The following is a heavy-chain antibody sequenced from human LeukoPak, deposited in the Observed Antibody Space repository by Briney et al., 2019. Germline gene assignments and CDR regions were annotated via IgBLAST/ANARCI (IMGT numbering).Heavy chain of an antibody. Sequence: PGESLKISCKASGYSFTTYWIAWVRQVPGKGLEWMGIIYPDDSDTRYSPSFRGQVTISADKSISTAYLQWSSLRAPDTAVYYCARQADYNLLTGYYKGHLDYWGQGTLVTVSS. D-gene: IGHD3-9*01. V-gene: IGHV5-51*01. CDR3: ARQADYNLLTGYYKGHLDY. CDR1: GYSFTTYW. J-gene: IGHJ4*02. CDR2: IYPDDSDT.